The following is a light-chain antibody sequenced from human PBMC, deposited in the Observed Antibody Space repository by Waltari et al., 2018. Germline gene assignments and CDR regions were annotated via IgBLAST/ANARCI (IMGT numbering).Light chain of an antibody. CDR3: QTGGHGTWV. Sequence: QLVLTQSPSASASLGASVQLPCTRDSGHSSNIVAWLQQQPEKGPRDLMKINSDGSHTKGDEIPDRFSGSSSGAERYLIISSAQSEDEADYYCQTGGHGTWVFGGGTKLTVL. V-gene: IGLV4-69*01. CDR1: SGHSSNI. CDR2: INSDGSH. J-gene: IGLJ3*02.